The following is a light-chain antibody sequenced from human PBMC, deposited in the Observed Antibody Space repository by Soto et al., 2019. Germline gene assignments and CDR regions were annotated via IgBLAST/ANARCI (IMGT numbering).Light chain of an antibody. V-gene: IGKV3-20*01. J-gene: IGKJ5*01. CDR1: NSSSSIS. Sequence: EIELTQSPGTLSLSPVERATLSCSANNSSSSISLAWYQPKTGQAPRLHIYTSSISATGIPDRFSGSGSGTDFTLTISSLEPEDFAVYYCQQYGSSLITFGQGTLLEI. CDR3: QQYGSSLIT. CDR2: TSS.